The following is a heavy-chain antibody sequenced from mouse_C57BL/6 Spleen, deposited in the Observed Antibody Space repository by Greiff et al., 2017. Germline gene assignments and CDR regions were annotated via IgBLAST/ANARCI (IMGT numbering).Heavy chain of an antibody. J-gene: IGHJ4*01. CDR2: ISSGSSTI. V-gene: IGHV5-17*01. CDR1: GFTFSDYG. Sequence: EVKLVESGGGLVKPGGSLKLSCAASGFTFSDYGMHWVRQAPEKGLEWVAYISSGSSTIYYADTVKGRFTISRDNAKNTLFLQMPSLRSEDTAMYYCASGHYYAMDYWGQGTSVTVSS. CDR3: ASGHYYAMDY.